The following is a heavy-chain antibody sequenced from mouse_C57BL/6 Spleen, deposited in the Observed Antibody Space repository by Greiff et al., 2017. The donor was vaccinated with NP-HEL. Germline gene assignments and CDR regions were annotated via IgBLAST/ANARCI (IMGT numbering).Heavy chain of an antibody. Sequence: LQEPGAELVMPGASVKLSCKASGYTFTSYWMHWVKQRPGQGLEWIGEIDPSDSYTNYNQKFKGKSTLTVDKSSSTAYMQLSSLTSEDSAVYYCARSSSYGYDDGTWFAYWGQGTLVTVSA. D-gene: IGHD2-9*01. CDR3: ARSSSYGYDDGTWFAY. CDR1: GYTFTSYW. V-gene: IGHV1-69*01. CDR2: IDPSDSYT. J-gene: IGHJ3*01.